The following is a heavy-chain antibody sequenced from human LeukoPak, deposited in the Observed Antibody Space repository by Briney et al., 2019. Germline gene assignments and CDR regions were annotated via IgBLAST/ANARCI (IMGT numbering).Heavy chain of an antibody. CDR1: GFTFSDHY. CDR2: TRNKANSYTT. J-gene: IGHJ4*02. CDR3: ARGPDYFDY. V-gene: IGHV3-72*01. Sequence: PGGSLRLSCAASGFTFSDHYMDWVRQAPGKGLEWVGCTRNKANSYTTEYAASVKGRFTISRDDSKNSLYLQMNSLKTEDTAVYYCARGPDYFDYWGQGTPVTVSS.